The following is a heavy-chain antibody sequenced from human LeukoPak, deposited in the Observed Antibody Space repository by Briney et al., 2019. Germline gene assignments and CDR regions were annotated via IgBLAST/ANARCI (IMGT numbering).Heavy chain of an antibody. J-gene: IGHJ4*02. CDR2: IYYSGST. V-gene: IGHV4-39*01. D-gene: IGHD3-10*01. Sequence: SETLSLTCTVSGGSISSSSYYWGWIRQPPGKGLEWIGSIYYSGSTYYNPSLKSRVTISVDTSKNQFSLKLSSVTAADTAVYYCARQGTPARLWFGELLYSMDFDYWGQGTLVTVSS. CDR3: ARQGTPARLWFGELLYSMDFDY. CDR1: GGSISSSSYY.